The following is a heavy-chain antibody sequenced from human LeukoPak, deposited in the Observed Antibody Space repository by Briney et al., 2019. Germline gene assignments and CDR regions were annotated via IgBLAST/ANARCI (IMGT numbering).Heavy chain of an antibody. CDR1: GFTFITYE. V-gene: IGHV3-48*03. CDR2: ITSSGSTK. Sequence: GGSLRLSCAASGFTFITYEMNWVRQPPGKGLEWVSYITSSGSTKYYADSVKGRFTISRDNAKNSLYLQMNSLRAEDTAVYYCARVGLLAVRADFDYWGQGTLVTVSS. D-gene: IGHD2-15*01. J-gene: IGHJ4*02. CDR3: ARVGLLAVRADFDY.